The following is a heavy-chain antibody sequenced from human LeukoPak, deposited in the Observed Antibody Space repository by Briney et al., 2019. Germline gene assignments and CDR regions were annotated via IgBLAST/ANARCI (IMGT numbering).Heavy chain of an antibody. D-gene: IGHD6-19*01. V-gene: IGHV3-30*18. CDR3: AKDPVAVAGNNYYRMDV. J-gene: IGHJ6*02. Sequence: PGRSLRLSCVASGFTFRNFGMYWVRQAPDKGLEWVAVISSDGNNKYYGDSVKGRFTISRDNSQDTLYVQMTSLRAEDTAVYYCAKDPVAVAGNNYYRMDVWGQGTTVTVSS. CDR1: GFTFRNFG. CDR2: ISSDGNNK.